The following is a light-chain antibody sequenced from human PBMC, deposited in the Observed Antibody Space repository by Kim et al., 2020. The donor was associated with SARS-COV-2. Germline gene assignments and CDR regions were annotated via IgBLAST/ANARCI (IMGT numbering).Light chain of an antibody. V-gene: IGLV1-44*01. J-gene: IGLJ3*02. CDR1: SSNIGSNT. Sequence: QSVLTQPPSASGTPGQRVTISCSGSSSNIGSNTVNWYQQFPGTAPQLLIDTDDRRPSGVSDRVSCSKSGTSASLAISALRSEDEADYYCATWDDSRDVWMFGGGTQLTVL. CDR2: TDD. CDR3: ATWDDSRDVWM.